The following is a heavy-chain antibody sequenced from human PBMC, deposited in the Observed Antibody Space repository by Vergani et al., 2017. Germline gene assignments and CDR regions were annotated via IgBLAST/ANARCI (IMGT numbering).Heavy chain of an antibody. V-gene: IGHV1-46*01. CDR2: INPSGGHT. CDR3: ARDYCSSTSCYTRWFDP. D-gene: IGHD2-2*02. Sequence: QVQVVQSGAEVKKSGASVKVSCKTSGYTFSNYYMHWVRQAPGQGLEWMGIINPSGGHTNYAQKFQGRVTMTRDTSTSTVYMELSSLRSEDTAIYYCARDYCSSTSCYTRWFDPWGQGTLVTVSS. CDR1: GYTFSNYY. J-gene: IGHJ5*02.